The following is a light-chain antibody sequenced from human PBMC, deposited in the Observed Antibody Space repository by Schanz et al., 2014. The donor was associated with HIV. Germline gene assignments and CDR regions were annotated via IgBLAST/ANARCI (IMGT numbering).Light chain of an antibody. Sequence: DIQLTQSPSFLSASVGDRVTITCRASQGFGSYLAWYQQKPGKAPKLLIYAASTLQSGVPSRFAGSGSGTDFTLTISSLQPDDFATYYCQQYNSYSYTFGQGTKLEI. CDR2: AAS. CDR1: QGFGSY. V-gene: IGKV1-9*01. CDR3: QQYNSYSYT. J-gene: IGKJ2*01.